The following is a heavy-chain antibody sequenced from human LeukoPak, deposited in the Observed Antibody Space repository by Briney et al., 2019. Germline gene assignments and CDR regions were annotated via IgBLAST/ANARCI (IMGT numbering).Heavy chain of an antibody. CDR1: GFTFSNYW. CDR2: INQDGSEK. D-gene: IGHD3-16*01. V-gene: IGHV3-7*01. J-gene: IGHJ4*02. Sequence: GGSLRLSCAASGFTFSNYWMSWVRQAPGRGLEWVANINQDGSEKYYSDSVKGRFTISRDNAKNLLYLQMSSLRVEDTAVYYCAERGHWGQGTLVTVSS. CDR3: AERGH.